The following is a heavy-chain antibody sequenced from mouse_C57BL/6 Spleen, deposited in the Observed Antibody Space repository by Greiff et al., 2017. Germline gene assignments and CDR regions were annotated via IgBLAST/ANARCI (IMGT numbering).Heavy chain of an antibody. D-gene: IGHD1-1*01. CDR2: IYPGRGST. CDR3: ARISSSFAY. J-gene: IGHJ3*01. CDR1: GYPFPSYW. Sequence: QVQLQQPGAELVKPGASVKMSCKASGYPFPSYWITWVKQRPGQGLEWIGDIYPGRGSTNSNETFKRKATLTVDTSSSTADMQRSSLTSEDSAVYYCARISSSFAYWGQGTLVTVSA. V-gene: IGHV1-55*01.